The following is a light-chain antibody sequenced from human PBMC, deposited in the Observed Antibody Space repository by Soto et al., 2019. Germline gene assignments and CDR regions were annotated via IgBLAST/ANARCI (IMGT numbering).Light chain of an antibody. Sequence: DNQMTQSPSSLSASVGDRVTITCRASQSISSYLNWYQQKPGKAPKLLIYDASSLESGVPSRFSGSGSGTEFTLTITSLQPDDFATYYCQQYNSYLWTFGQGTKVDIK. CDR2: DAS. J-gene: IGKJ1*01. V-gene: IGKV1-5*01. CDR3: QQYNSYLWT. CDR1: QSISSY.